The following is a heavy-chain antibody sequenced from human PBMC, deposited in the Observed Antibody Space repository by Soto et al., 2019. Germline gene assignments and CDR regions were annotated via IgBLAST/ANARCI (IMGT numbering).Heavy chain of an antibody. V-gene: IGHV3-30*18. J-gene: IGHJ4*02. CDR3: AKGYTLVDTTIPLDF. CDR1: GFTFISYG. D-gene: IGHD5-18*01. Sequence: GGSLRLSCAASGFTFISYGIHWVRQAPGKGLEWVAVISYDGSNADYADSVKGRFTISRDNSKNTVYLHMDSLRTEDTAVYYCAKGYTLVDTTIPLDFWGQGALVTVSS. CDR2: ISYDGSNA.